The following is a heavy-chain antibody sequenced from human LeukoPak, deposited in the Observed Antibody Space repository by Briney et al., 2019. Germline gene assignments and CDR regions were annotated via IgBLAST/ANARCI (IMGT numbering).Heavy chain of an antibody. Sequence: SETLSLTCTVSGGSISSSGYYWGWLRQPPGKGLEWIGNVYYSGSSNYSPSLKSRVTISLDTSKNQFSLTLSSVTAADTAVYYCARLQYYYDSNGYYSLYYFDYWGQGTVVTVSS. V-gene: IGHV4-39*01. CDR1: GGSISSSGYY. D-gene: IGHD3-22*01. CDR2: VYYSGSS. J-gene: IGHJ4*02. CDR3: ARLQYYYDSNGYYSLYYFDY.